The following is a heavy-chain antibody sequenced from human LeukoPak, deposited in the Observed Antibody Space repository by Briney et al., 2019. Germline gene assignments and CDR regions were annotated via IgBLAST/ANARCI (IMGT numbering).Heavy chain of an antibody. J-gene: IGHJ4*02. CDR2: ISVSGGTT. CDR1: GFTFSNYA. Sequence: RAGGSLRPSCAAAGFTFSNYAMSWVSQDPRKGLEWDLLISVSGGTTYYADSVNGRFTITRDNSKNTLFLQMNSLRAEDTAVYYCAKGQYYYGSGSYTDYWGQGTLVTVTA. V-gene: IGHV3-23*01. D-gene: IGHD3-10*01. CDR3: AKGQYYYGSGSYTDY.